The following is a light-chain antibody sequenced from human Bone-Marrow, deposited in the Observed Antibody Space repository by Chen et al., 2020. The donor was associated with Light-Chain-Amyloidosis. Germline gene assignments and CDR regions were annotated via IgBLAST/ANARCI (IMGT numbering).Light chain of an antibody. J-gene: IGLJ3*02. CDR1: NIGSTS. Sequence: SYVLTQPSSVSVAPGQTATIACGGNNIGSTSVHWYQQTPGQAPLLVVYDVSDRPSGIPERLSGSNSGKTATLTISRVEAGDEADYYCQVWDRSSDRPVFGGGTKLTVL. CDR2: DVS. CDR3: QVWDRSSDRPV. V-gene: IGLV3-21*02.